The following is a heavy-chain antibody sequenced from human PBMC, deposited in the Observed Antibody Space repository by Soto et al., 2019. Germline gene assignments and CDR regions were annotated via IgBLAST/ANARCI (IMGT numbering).Heavy chain of an antibody. V-gene: IGHV3-7*03. Sequence: QPGGSLRLSCAASGFTFRTYWMTWVRQAPGKGLEWVANIKQDGSEKYYVDSVTGRFTISRDNAKNSLYLQMNSLRAEDTAVYYCARDRWIAARGDAFDIWGPGTMVTVSS. D-gene: IGHD6-6*01. CDR2: IKQDGSEK. J-gene: IGHJ3*02. CDR3: ARDRWIAARGDAFDI. CDR1: GFTFRTYW.